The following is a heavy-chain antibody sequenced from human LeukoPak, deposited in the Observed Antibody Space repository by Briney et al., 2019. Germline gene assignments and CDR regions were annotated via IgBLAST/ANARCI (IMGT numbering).Heavy chain of an antibody. CDR3: ARHRVVVTAIDAFDI. CDR2: ISSSSSYM. CDR1: GITFSSYN. Sequence: GGSLRLPCSAPGITFSSYNINWVRQAPGKGLEWVTSISSSSSYMYYADSVKGRFPISRDNAQNSLYLETNSLRAEETGGYYCARHRVVVTAIDAFDIWGQGTMVTVSS. D-gene: IGHD2-21*02. V-gene: IGHV3-21*01. J-gene: IGHJ3*02.